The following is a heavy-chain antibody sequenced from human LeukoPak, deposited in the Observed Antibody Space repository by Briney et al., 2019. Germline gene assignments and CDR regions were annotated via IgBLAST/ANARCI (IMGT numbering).Heavy chain of an antibody. Sequence: SETLSLTCTVSGGSISSYYWSWIRQPPGKGLEWIGYIYYSGSTNYNPSLKSRVTISVDTSKNQFSLKLSSVTAADTAVYYCARLYDFWSGYPDYWGQGTLVTVSS. J-gene: IGHJ4*02. CDR1: GGSISSYY. CDR2: IYYSGST. CDR3: ARLYDFWSGYPDY. D-gene: IGHD3-3*01. V-gene: IGHV4-59*01.